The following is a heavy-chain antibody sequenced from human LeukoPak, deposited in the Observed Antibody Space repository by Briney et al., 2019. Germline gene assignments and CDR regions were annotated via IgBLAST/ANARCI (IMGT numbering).Heavy chain of an antibody. CDR3: ARDQVVPAATGAFDI. Sequence: PSQTLSLXCTVPGGSISSGDYYWSWIRQPPGKGQEWIGYIYYSGSTYYNPSLKSRVTISVDTSKNQFSLKLSSVTAADTAVYYCARDQVVPAATGAFDIWGQGTMVTVSS. J-gene: IGHJ3*02. CDR2: IYYSGST. V-gene: IGHV4-30-4*08. D-gene: IGHD2-2*01. CDR1: GGSISSGDYY.